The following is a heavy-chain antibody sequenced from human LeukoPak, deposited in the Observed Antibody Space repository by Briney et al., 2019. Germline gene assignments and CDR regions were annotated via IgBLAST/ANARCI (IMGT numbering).Heavy chain of an antibody. V-gene: IGHV3-30*02. Sequence: PGGSLRLSCTVSGFIFSNYGMHWVRQAPGKGLEWVAFIRSDGSEKNYAGSVKGRFTISRDNSKNTLYVQMNSLRADGTAVYYCAKHDSSSVYWGQGTLVTVSS. D-gene: IGHD3-22*01. J-gene: IGHJ4*02. CDR1: GFIFSNYG. CDR3: AKHDSSSVY. CDR2: IRSDGSEK.